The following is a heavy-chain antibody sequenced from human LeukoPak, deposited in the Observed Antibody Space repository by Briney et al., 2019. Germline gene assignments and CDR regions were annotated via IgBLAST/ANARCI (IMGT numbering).Heavy chain of an antibody. Sequence: GASVKVSCKASGGTFSSYAISWVRQAPGQGLEWMGGIIPIFGTANYAQKFQGRVTITADESTSTAYMELSSLRSVDTAVYYCARELRYCSSTSCPPSAFDIWGQGTMVTVSS. CDR3: ARELRYCSSTSCPPSAFDI. V-gene: IGHV1-69*13. J-gene: IGHJ3*02. CDR1: GGTFSSYA. D-gene: IGHD2-2*01. CDR2: IIPIFGTA.